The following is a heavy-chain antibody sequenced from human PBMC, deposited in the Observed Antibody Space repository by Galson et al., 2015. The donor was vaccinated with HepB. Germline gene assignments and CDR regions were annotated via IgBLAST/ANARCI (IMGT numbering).Heavy chain of an antibody. D-gene: IGHD1-20*01. V-gene: IGHV3-11*01. CDR2: ISSGGSTI. Sequence: SLRLSCAASGFTFSDHYMSWIRQAPGKGLEWVSYISSGGSTIYYADSVKGRFTISRDSAKNSLYLQMNSLRAEDTAVYYCARGKITGALNWFDPWGQVTLCTVSS. J-gene: IGHJ5*02. CDR3: ARGKITGALNWFDP. CDR1: GFTFSDHY.